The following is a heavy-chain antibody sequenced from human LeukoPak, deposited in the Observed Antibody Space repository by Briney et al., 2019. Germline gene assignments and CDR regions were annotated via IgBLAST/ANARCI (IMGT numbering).Heavy chain of an antibody. CDR2: ISGSGGST. Sequence: GGSLRLSCVVSGFTFSSYAMSWGRQAPGKGLEWVSGISGSGGSTYYADSVKGRFTIARDNTKNTLYLQMNSLSAEDTPVYYCAKDRHAPGRYCSSTSCFPFDSWGQGTLVTVSS. D-gene: IGHD2-2*01. CDR3: AKDRHAPGRYCSSTSCFPFDS. V-gene: IGHV3-23*01. CDR1: GFTFSSYA. J-gene: IGHJ5*01.